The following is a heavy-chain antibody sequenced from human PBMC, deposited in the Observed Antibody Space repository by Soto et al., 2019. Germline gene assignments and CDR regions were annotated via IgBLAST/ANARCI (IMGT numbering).Heavy chain of an antibody. CDR2: ISWNSGSI. CDR1: GFTFDDYA. CDR3: AKAKLDQLSGMDV. J-gene: IGHJ6*02. Sequence: EVQLVESGGGLVQPGRSLRLSCAASGFTFDDYAMHWVRQAPGKGLEWVSGISWNSGSIGYADSVKGRFTISRDNXKNSLYLQMNSLRAEDTALYYCAKAKLDQLSGMDVWGQGTTVTVSS. V-gene: IGHV3-9*01. D-gene: IGHD1-1*01.